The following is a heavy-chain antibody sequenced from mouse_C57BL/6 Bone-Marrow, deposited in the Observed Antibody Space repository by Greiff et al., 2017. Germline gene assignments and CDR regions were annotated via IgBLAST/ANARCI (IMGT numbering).Heavy chain of an antibody. D-gene: IGHD1-1*01. CDR1: GFTFSDYY. Sequence: EVKLVESGGGLVQPGGSLKLSCAASGFTFSDYYMYWVRQTPEKRLEWVAYISNGGGSTYYPDTVKGRFTISRDNAKNTLYLQMSRLKSEDTAMYYCARQRLLLPLWYCDVWGTGTTVTVSS. CDR2: ISNGGGST. J-gene: IGHJ1*03. CDR3: ARQRLLLPLWYCDV. V-gene: IGHV5-12*01.